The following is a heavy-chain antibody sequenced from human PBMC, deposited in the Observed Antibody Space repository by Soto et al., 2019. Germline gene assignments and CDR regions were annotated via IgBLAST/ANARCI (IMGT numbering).Heavy chain of an antibody. CDR1: GGSISSYY. Sequence: PSETLSLTCTVSGGSISSYYWSWIRQPPGKGLEWIGYIYYSGSTNYNPSLKSRVTISVDTSKNQFSLKLSSVTAADTAVYYCARDTPYCGGDCYGFDIWGQGTMLTVSS. J-gene: IGHJ3*02. CDR2: IYYSGST. CDR3: ARDTPYCGGDCYGFDI. V-gene: IGHV4-59*01. D-gene: IGHD2-21*02.